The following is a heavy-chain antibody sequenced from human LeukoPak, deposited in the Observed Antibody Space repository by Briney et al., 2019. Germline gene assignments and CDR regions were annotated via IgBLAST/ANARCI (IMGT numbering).Heavy chain of an antibody. CDR3: AREAVTIFGLVRTQTPKGPHRFDP. J-gene: IGHJ5*02. Sequence: ASVKVSCKASGYTFTSYGISWVRQAPGQGLEWMGWSSAYNGNTNYAQKLQGRVTMTREMSTTTVYMHLSSLRSEDTAVYYCAREAVTIFGLVRTQTPKGPHRFDPWGQGTLVTVSS. V-gene: IGHV1-18*01. D-gene: IGHD3-3*01. CDR2: SSAYNGNT. CDR1: GYTFTSYG.